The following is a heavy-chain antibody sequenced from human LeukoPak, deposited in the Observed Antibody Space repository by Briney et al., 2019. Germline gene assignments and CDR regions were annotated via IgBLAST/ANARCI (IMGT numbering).Heavy chain of an antibody. V-gene: IGHV3-21*01. CDR3: ASPIAVAGPDY. CDR1: GFTFSSYS. D-gene: IGHD6-19*01. J-gene: IGHJ4*02. CDR2: ISSSSSYI. Sequence: TAGSLRLSCAASGFTFSSYSRNWVRQAPGKGLEWFSSISSSSSYIYYADSVKGRFTISRDNAKNSLYLQMNSLRAEDTAVYYCASPIAVAGPDYWGQGTLVTVSS.